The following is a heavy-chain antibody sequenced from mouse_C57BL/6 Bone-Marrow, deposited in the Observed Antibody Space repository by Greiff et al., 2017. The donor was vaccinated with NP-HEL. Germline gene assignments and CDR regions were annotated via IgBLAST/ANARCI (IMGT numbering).Heavy chain of an antibody. Sequence: QVQLKQPGAELVKPGASVKLSCKASGYTFTSYWMHWVKQRPGRGLEWIGRIDPNSGGTKYNEKFKSKATLTVDKPSSTAYMQLSSLTSEDSAVYYCARHYDYGDWYFDVWGTGTTVTVSS. D-gene: IGHD2-4*01. J-gene: IGHJ1*03. CDR3: ARHYDYGDWYFDV. CDR1: GYTFTSYW. V-gene: IGHV1-72*01. CDR2: IDPNSGGT.